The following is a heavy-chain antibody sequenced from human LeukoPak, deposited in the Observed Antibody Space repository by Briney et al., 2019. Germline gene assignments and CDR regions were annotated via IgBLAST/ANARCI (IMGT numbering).Heavy chain of an antibody. V-gene: IGHV3-13*01. CDR2: VGSSGDT. CDR3: ARAARQYQLLGWFDP. Sequence: GGSLRLSCAASGFTFSSYWMSWVRQAPGKGLEWVSTVGSSGDTYYPGSVQGRFTISRENAENSLYLQISSLRVGDTAVYYCARAARQYQLLGWFDPWGQGTLVTVSS. CDR1: GFTFSSYW. J-gene: IGHJ5*02. D-gene: IGHD2-2*01.